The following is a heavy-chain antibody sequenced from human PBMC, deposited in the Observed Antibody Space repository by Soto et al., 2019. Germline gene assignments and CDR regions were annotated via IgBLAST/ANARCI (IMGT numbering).Heavy chain of an antibody. D-gene: IGHD3-22*01. CDR3: AGDSSGYYRGFDY. V-gene: IGHV4-4*02. CDR2: IYHSGST. CDR1: GGSISSGNW. Sequence: SETLSLTCAVSGGSISSGNWWSWVRQPPGKGLEWIGEIYHSGSTNYNPSLKSRVTISVDKSKNQFSLKLSSVTAADTAVYYCAGDSSGYYRGFDYWGQGTLVTVSS. J-gene: IGHJ4*02.